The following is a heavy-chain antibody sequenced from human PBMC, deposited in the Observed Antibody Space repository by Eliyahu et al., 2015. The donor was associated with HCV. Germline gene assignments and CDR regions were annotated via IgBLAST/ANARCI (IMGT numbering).Heavy chain of an antibody. V-gene: IGHV4-39*01. D-gene: IGHD2-21*02. Sequence: STYYNPSLKSRVTISVDTSKNQFSLKLSSVTAADTAVYYCARHIVVVTATGHKGYGMDVWGQGTTVTVSS. J-gene: IGHJ6*02. CDR3: ARHIVVVTATGHKGYGMDV. CDR2: ST.